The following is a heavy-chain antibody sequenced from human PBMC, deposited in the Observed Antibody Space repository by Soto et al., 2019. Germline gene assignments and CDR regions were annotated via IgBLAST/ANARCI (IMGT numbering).Heavy chain of an antibody. CDR1: GFTFSTYA. V-gene: IGHV3-30*18. Sequence: PGGSLRLSCAASGFTFSTYAMHWVRQAPGKGLEWVAVLSYDGSNKYYADSVKGRFTISRDNSKNTLYLQMSSLRAEDTAVYYCVKTGSDSYYFDYWGQGTLVNVSS. CDR2: LSYDGSNK. CDR3: VKTGSDSYYFDY. J-gene: IGHJ4*02. D-gene: IGHD1-26*01.